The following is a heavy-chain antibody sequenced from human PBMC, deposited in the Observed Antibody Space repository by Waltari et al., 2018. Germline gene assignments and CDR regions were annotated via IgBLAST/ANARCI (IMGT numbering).Heavy chain of an antibody. D-gene: IGHD3-16*02. CDR2: INHSGLT. V-gene: IGHV4-34*01. Sequence: QVQLQQWGAGLLKPSETLSPTCAVYGGSFSGYYWSCIRQPPGKGLEWIGEINHSGLTNSNPSLKSRVTISVDTSKNQFSLKLSSVTAADTAVYYCARGGNYDYVWGSYRYTTRRYYFDYWGQGTLVTVSS. CDR1: GGSFSGYY. CDR3: ARGGNYDYVWGSYRYTTRRYYFDY. J-gene: IGHJ4*02.